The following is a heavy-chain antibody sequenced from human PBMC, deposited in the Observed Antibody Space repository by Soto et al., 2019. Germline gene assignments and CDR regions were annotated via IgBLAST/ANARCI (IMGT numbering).Heavy chain of an antibody. J-gene: IGHJ6*03. Sequence: ASVKVSCKASGYTFTSYYMHWVRQAPGQGLEWMGIINPSGGSTSYAQKFQGRVTMTRDTSTGTVYMELSSLRSEDTAVYYCARDFERSLTGDHDYYYMDVWGKGTTVTVSS. V-gene: IGHV1-46*03. CDR1: GYTFTSYY. CDR3: ARDFERSLTGDHDYYYMDV. CDR2: INPSGGST. D-gene: IGHD7-27*01.